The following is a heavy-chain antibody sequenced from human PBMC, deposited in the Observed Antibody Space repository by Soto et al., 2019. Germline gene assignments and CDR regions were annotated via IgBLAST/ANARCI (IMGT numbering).Heavy chain of an antibody. V-gene: IGHV4-30-4*01. D-gene: IGHD2-2*01. CDR2: IYYSGST. CDR3: ASVSSALNDYYYYYGLDV. Sequence: QVQLQESGPGLVKPSQTLSLTCTVSGGSISSGDYYWSWIRQPPGKGLEWIGYIYYSGSTYYNPSLKRRVTISVDTSKNQFSLILSSVTAADTAVYYCASVSSALNDYYYYYGLDVWGQGTTVTVSS. CDR1: GGSISSGDYY. J-gene: IGHJ6*02.